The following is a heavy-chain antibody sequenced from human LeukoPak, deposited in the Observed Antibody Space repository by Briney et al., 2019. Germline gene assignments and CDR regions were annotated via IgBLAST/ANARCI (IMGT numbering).Heavy chain of an antibody. D-gene: IGHD2-8*02. Sequence: GGSLRLSCAASGFTFSSYGMHWVRQAPGKGLEWVAVIWYDGSNKYYADSVKGRLTISRDNSKNTLYLQMNSLRAEDTAVYYCAKETNTETLDYWGQGTLVTVSS. V-gene: IGHV3-33*06. J-gene: IGHJ4*02. CDR1: GFTFSSYG. CDR2: IWYDGSNK. CDR3: AKETNTETLDY.